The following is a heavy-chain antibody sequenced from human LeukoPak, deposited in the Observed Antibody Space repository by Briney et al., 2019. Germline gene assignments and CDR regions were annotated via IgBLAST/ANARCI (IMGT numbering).Heavy chain of an antibody. Sequence: ASVKVSCKASGFTFTSSAVHWVRQAPGQRLEWMGWINAGNGNTKYSQKFQGRITITRDTSASTAYMELSSLRSEDTAVYYCARRYYYYDTSGYNYYYYGMDVWGQGTTVTVSS. CDR3: ARRYYYYDTSGYNYYYYGMDV. CDR1: GFTFTSSA. D-gene: IGHD3-22*01. J-gene: IGHJ6*02. V-gene: IGHV1-3*01. CDR2: INAGNGNT.